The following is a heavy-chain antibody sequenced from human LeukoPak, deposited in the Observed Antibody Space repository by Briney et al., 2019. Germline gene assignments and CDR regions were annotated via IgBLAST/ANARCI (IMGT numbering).Heavy chain of an antibody. J-gene: IGHJ4*02. CDR1: GDSISSGGYY. V-gene: IGHV4-31*03. D-gene: IGHD2-2*01. CDR3: ARARDIVVSSNIYYFDY. CDR2: IYYSGST. Sequence: SETLSLTCTVSGDSISSGGYYWNWIRQHPGQGLEWIGFIYYSGSTYHNPSLKSRVSISVDTSKKQFSLKLSPVTAADTAVYYCARARDIVVSSNIYYFDYWGQGTPVTVSS.